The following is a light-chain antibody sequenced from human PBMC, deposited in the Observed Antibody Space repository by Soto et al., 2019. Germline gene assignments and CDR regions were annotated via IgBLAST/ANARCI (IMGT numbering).Light chain of an antibody. Sequence: DIQMTQSPSTLSASVGDRVTRTCRASQSIGDSLAWYQQKPGKAPKLLIFDASSLERGVPSRFSGSGSGTEFTLTISSLQPDDFATYYCQQYDTYSRTFGQGTKVDIK. V-gene: IGKV1-5*01. CDR2: DAS. CDR3: QQYDTYSRT. J-gene: IGKJ1*01. CDR1: QSIGDS.